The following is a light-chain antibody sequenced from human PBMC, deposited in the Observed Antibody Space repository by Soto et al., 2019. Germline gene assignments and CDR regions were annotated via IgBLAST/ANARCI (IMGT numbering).Light chain of an antibody. CDR2: AAS. CDR3: LQHSTYPLT. CDR1: QGIRND. V-gene: IGKV1-17*01. Sequence: DIQMTQFPSSLSASVGDRVTITCRASQGIRNDLGWYQQKPGKAPKRLIYAASSLQSGVPSRFSGSGSGTDFTLAIRSLQPEDSATFYCLQHSTYPLTFGQGTKVEIK. J-gene: IGKJ1*01.